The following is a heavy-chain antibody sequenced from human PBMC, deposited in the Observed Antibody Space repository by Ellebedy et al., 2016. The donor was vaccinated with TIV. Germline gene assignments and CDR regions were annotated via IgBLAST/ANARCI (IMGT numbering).Heavy chain of an antibody. CDR1: DSSISSARY. D-gene: IGHD6-19*01. CDR3: ARHIEVAGRVDY. V-gene: IGHV4-38-2*02. CDR2: VYYSGTT. J-gene: IGHJ4*02. Sequence: MPSETLSLTCTDSDSSISSARYWGWIRQPPATGLEWIGSVYYSGTTYYNPSLKSRVTISVDTSKKQFSLNLSSVTAADMAVYYCARHIEVAGRVDYWGQGTLVTVSS.